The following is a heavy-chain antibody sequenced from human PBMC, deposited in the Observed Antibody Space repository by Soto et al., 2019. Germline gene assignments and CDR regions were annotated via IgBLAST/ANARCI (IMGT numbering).Heavy chain of an antibody. J-gene: IGHJ4*02. D-gene: IGHD4-17*01. V-gene: IGHV1-69*01. Sequence: QVQLVQSGAEVKKPGSSVKVSCKASGGTFSNYGISWVRQAPGQGLEWMGGIIPIFGSANYAQKFQGRVTITADASTSTAYMERSSLRSEDTAVYYCTRGNYGDYGYWGQGTLVTISS. CDR3: TRGNYGDYGY. CDR1: GGTFSNYG. CDR2: IIPIFGSA.